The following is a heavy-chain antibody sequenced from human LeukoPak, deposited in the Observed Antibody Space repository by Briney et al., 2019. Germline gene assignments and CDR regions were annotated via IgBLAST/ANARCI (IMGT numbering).Heavy chain of an antibody. CDR3: ARVSAPGTSGWYFGY. J-gene: IGHJ4*02. CDR2: ISTSSNRI. CDR1: GFTFSSYG. Sequence: GGSLRLSCAASGFTFSSYGMNWVRQAPGKGLEWVSYISTSSNRIDYADSVKGRFTMSRDNAKNLLYPQMNSLRDEDTAMYYCARVSAPGTSGWYFGYWGQGTLVTVSS. D-gene: IGHD6-19*01. V-gene: IGHV3-48*02.